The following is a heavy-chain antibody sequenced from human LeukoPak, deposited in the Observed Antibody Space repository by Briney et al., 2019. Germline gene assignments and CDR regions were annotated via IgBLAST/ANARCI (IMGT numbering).Heavy chain of an antibody. J-gene: IGHJ4*02. CDR3: TTEYYDFWSGYSFDY. D-gene: IGHD3-3*01. Sequence: GGSLRLSCAASGFTFSNAWMNWVRQAPGKGLEWVGRIKSKTDGGTTDYAAPVKGRFTISRDDSKNMLYLQMNSLKTEDTAVYYCTTEYYDFWSGYSFDYWGQGTLVTVSS. CDR2: IKSKTDGGTT. CDR1: GFTFSNAW. V-gene: IGHV3-15*07.